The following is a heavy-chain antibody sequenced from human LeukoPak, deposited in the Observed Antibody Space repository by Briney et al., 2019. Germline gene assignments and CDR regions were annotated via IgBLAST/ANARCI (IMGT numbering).Heavy chain of an antibody. Sequence: ASVKVSCKASGDTFSRSTIMWVRQAPGQGLEWMGGIITFLNMTKNAQKFQGRVIITADESTGTAYMELSSLRSEDTAVCYCARFPARHNDYRNTYNGFAPGGQEPLVPVPS. D-gene: IGHD4-11*01. CDR1: GDTFSRST. CDR3: ARFPARHNDYRNTYNGFAP. CDR2: IITFLNMT. J-gene: IGHJ5*02. V-gene: IGHV1-69*10.